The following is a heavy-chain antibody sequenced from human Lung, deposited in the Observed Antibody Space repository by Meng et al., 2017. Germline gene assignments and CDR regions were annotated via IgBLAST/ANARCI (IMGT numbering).Heavy chain of an antibody. CDR1: GGSFSDYY. V-gene: IGHV4-34*01. Sequence: QVRPQTWGEGLLQPSETLSPTCVVSGGSFSDYYWSWIRQPPGKGLKWIGEINHSGSTKYNPSLESRATISVDTSQNNLSLKLSSVTAADSAVYYCARGPTTMAHDFDYWGQGTLVTVSS. J-gene: IGHJ4*02. CDR3: ARGPTTMAHDFDY. CDR2: INHSGST. D-gene: IGHD4-11*01.